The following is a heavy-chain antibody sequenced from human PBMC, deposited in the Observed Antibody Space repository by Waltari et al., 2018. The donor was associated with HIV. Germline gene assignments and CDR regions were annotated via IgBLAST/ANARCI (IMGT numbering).Heavy chain of an antibody. D-gene: IGHD3-22*01. V-gene: IGHV3-30*04. Sequence: QVQLVESGGGVVQPGGSLRLSCVASGFPFRPFVFHWVRQAPGKGLEWVALISYGGRNKVYADSVKGRFTISRDNSKNTLYLQMNSLRAEDTAVYYCARDGHFYDSRPLDHWGQGTLVTVSS. J-gene: IGHJ4*02. CDR1: GFPFRPFV. CDR2: ISYGGRNK. CDR3: ARDGHFYDSRPLDH.